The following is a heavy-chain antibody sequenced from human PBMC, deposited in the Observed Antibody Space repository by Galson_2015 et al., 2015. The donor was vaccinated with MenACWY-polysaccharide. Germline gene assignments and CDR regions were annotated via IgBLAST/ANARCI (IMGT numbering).Heavy chain of an antibody. CDR3: ATGWTYGGCEWISGYYGMDL. D-gene: IGHD5-12*01. V-gene: IGHV1-2*06. J-gene: IGHJ6*02. CDR1: GYTFTDYS. Sequence: SVKVSCKASGYTFTDYSIHWVRQAPGQGLEWMGRINPNSGGTNYAQKFQARVTITRDTSSSTAYMELSNLKSDDTALYYCATGWTYGGCEWISGYYGMDLWGPGTPVTVSS. CDR2: INPNSGGT.